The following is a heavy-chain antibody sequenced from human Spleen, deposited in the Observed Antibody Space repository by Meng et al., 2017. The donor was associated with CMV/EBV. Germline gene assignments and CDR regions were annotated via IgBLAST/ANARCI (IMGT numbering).Heavy chain of an antibody. CDR2: INPNSGGT. J-gene: IGHJ4*02. V-gene: IGHV1-2*02. CDR1: GYTFTSYG. Sequence: ASVKVSCKASGYTFTSYGISWVRQAPGQGLEWMGWINPNSGGTNYAQKFQGRVTMTRDTSISTAYMELSSLTSDDTAVYYCARAERYSGRPPSDYWGQGTLVTVSS. CDR3: ARAERYSGRPPSDY. D-gene: IGHD1-26*01.